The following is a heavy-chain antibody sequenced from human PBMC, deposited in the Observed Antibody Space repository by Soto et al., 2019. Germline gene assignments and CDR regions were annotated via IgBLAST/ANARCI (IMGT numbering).Heavy chain of an antibody. D-gene: IGHD3-10*01. CDR1: GFTLSSSA. CDR3: AKDRHYPRDYFHY. Sequence: GGSLRLSCAAPGFTLSSSAISWVRQAPGKGLEWVSAVSANGQGIYYADSVRGRFTISRDNSKNTVFLHMDSLSAEDTAVYYCAKDRHYPRDYFHYWGQGTLVTVSS. V-gene: IGHV3-23*01. J-gene: IGHJ4*02. CDR2: VSANGQGI.